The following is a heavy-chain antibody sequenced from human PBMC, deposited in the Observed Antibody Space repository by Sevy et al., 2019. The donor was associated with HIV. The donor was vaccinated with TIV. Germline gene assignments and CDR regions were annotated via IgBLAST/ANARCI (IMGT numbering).Heavy chain of an antibody. J-gene: IGHJ4*02. V-gene: IGHV3-66*02. CDR2: SFSSGST. Sequence: GGSLRLSCAISGFTVNDKYIIWVRQAPGKGLEWVSVSFSSGSTYYADSAKGRFSISRDNSKNTVDLQMNSVSAEDTAVYYCVSLFLSYRSGWSYFDYWGQGTLVTVSS. D-gene: IGHD6-19*01. CDR3: VSLFLSYRSGWSYFDY. CDR1: GFTVNDKY.